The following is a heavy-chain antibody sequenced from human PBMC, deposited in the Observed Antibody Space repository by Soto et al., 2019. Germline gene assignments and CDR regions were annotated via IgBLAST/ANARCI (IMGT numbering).Heavy chain of an antibody. J-gene: IGHJ4*02. CDR1: GYSISSSNW. CDR3: ARGFAIGWYTYYFDY. V-gene: IGHV4-28*03. CDR2: IYYTGST. D-gene: IGHD6-19*01. Sequence: SETLSLTCAVSGYSISSSNWWGWIRQPPGKGLEWIRYIYYTGSTNYNPSLKSRVTMSVDTSKNQFSLKLNSVTAADTAVYYCARGFAIGWYTYYFDYWGQGPLVTVSS.